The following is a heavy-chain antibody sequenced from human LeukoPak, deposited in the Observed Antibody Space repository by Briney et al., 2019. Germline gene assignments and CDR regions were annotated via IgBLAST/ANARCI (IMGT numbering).Heavy chain of an antibody. CDR1: GYTFTDYY. D-gene: IGHD2-15*01. CDR3: ARNRGADYSACFDP. J-gene: IGHJ5*02. Sequence: GSVKVSCKASGYTFTDYYMHWVRQAPGQGLEWMGWINPNSGGTKYAQKFQGRVTMTRDTSISTAYMELSRLRSDDTAVYYCARNRGADYSACFDPWGQGTLVTVS. V-gene: IGHV1-2*02. CDR2: INPNSGGT.